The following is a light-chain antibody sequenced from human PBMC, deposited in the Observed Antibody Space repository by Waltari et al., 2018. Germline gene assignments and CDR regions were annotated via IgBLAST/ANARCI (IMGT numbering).Light chain of an antibody. CDR1: RLGGQF. Sequence: SYELTPPSSLYVPPGQTAHIPCSGLRLGGQFVCGYQQKPGQSPVVVIYEHDQRPSGVPERFSGSNSGDTATLTISGTQAMDEADYYCQTWDSTTTWIFGGGTKLTVL. CDR2: EHD. V-gene: IGLV3-1*01. CDR3: QTWDSTTTWI. J-gene: IGLJ2*01.